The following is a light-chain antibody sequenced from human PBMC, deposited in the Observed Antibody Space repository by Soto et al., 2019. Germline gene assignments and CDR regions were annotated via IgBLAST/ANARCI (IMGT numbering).Light chain of an antibody. CDR1: NSNIGNNY. CDR3: QSYDSSLSGSV. J-gene: IGLJ3*02. V-gene: IGLV1-40*01. CDR2: GNT. Sequence: QSVLTQPPSVSAAPGQKVTISCSGSNSNIGNNYVSWHQQVPGSAPKLLINGNTNRPSGVPDRFSASKSDTSASLAITGLQAEDDADYYCQSYDSSLSGSVFGGGTKLTVL.